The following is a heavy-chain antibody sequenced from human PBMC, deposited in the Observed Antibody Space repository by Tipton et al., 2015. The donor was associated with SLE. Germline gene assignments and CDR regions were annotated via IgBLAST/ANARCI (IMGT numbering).Heavy chain of an antibody. CDR2: TYYRTKGYF. CDR3: ARGGYGVAVSVFDY. D-gene: IGHD6-19*01. V-gene: IGHV6-1*01. CDR1: GDSVSTNSVS. Sequence: GLVKPSRTLSLTCAISGDSVSTNSVSWNWIRLSPSRGLEWVERTYYRTKGYFDYAVSVKSRITVSADTSRNQFSLRLNSLTPEDKAVYYCARGGYGVAVSVFDYWGQGAPVTVSS. J-gene: IGHJ4*02.